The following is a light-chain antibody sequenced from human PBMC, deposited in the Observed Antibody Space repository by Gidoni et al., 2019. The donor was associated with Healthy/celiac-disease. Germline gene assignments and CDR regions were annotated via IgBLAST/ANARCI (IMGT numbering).Light chain of an antibody. CDR1: QDISNY. CDR3: QQYDNLPYT. Sequence: IQITHSPSSLSASVGDRVTITCQASQDISNYLNWYQQKPGKDPKLLIYDASNLETGVPSRFSGSGSGTDFTFTISSLQPEDIETYYCQQYDNLPYTFGQGTKLEIK. V-gene: IGKV1-33*01. CDR2: DAS. J-gene: IGKJ2*01.